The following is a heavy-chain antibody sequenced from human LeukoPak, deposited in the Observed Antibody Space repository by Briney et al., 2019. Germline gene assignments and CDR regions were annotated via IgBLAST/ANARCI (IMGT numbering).Heavy chain of an antibody. Sequence: GGSLRLSCAASGFTFNDYHMSWIRQAPGKGLEWVACISSDNTYTDYADSVMGRFTISRDNPKKSLYLQMNSLRDEDTAVYYCATSYFDSSGYLQYFDDWGQGTLVTVSS. V-gene: IGHV3-11*06. D-gene: IGHD3-22*01. CDR3: ATSYFDSSGYLQYFDD. CDR2: ISSDNTYT. J-gene: IGHJ4*02. CDR1: GFTFNDYH.